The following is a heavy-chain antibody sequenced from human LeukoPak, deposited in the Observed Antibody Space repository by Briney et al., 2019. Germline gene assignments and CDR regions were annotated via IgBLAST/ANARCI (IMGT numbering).Heavy chain of an antibody. CDR3: ARASPRRPIAARRNWFDP. D-gene: IGHD6-6*01. V-gene: IGHV4-59*12. Sequence: PSETLSLTCTVSGGSISSYYWSWLRQPPGKGLEWIGYIYYSGSTNYNPSLKSRVTISVDTSKNQFSLKLSSVTAADTAVYYCARASPRRPIAARRNWFDPWGQGTLVTVSS. CDR2: IYYSGST. J-gene: IGHJ5*02. CDR1: GGSISSYY.